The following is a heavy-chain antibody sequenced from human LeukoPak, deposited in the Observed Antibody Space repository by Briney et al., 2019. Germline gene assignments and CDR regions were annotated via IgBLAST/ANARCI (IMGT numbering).Heavy chain of an antibody. Sequence: PGGSLRLSCAASGFTFSSYGMHWVRQAPGKGLEWVAVISYDGSNKYYADSVKGRFTISRDNSKNTLYLQMNSLRAEDTAVYYCARESSGIAAAGTVKWGQGTLVIVSS. CDR2: ISYDGSNK. CDR3: ARESSGIAAAGTVK. J-gene: IGHJ4*02. CDR1: GFTFSSYG. D-gene: IGHD6-13*01. V-gene: IGHV3-30*03.